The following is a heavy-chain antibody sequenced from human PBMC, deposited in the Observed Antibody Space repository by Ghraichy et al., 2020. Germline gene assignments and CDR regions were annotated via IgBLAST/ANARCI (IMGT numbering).Heavy chain of an antibody. Sequence: GGSLRLSCAASGFTFSDHYMDWVRQAPGKGLEWVGRTRNKANSYTTEYAASVKGRFTISRDDSKNSLYLQMNSLKTEDTDVYYCARAQVVPAARKGLYYYYGMDVWGQGTTVTVSS. V-gene: IGHV3-72*01. CDR3: ARAQVVPAARKGLYYYYGMDV. D-gene: IGHD2-2*01. CDR2: TRNKANSYTT. CDR1: GFTFSDHY. J-gene: IGHJ6*02.